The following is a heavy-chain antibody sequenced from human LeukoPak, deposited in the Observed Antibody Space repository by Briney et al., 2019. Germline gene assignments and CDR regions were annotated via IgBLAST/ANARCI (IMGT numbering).Heavy chain of an antibody. Sequence: SVKVSCKASGGTFSSYAISWVRQAPGQGLEWMGGIIPIFGTANYAQKFQGRVTITADESTSTAYMELRSLRSEDTAVYYCARGGYCSGGSCYDLYYYYYMDVWGKGTTVTVSS. D-gene: IGHD2-15*01. CDR2: IIPIFGTA. CDR3: ARGGYCSGGSCYDLYYYYYMDV. J-gene: IGHJ6*03. CDR1: GGTFSSYA. V-gene: IGHV1-69*13.